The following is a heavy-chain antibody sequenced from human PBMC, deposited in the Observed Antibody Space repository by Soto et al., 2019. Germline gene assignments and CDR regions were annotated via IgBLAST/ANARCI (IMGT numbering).Heavy chain of an antibody. CDR2: IYYSGST. D-gene: IGHD5-18*01. V-gene: IGHV4-59*01. CDR1: CASISSYY. CDR3: AREGRGTWIQFCSFDY. Sequence: SSETLSLTWTISCASISSYYWSWIRQPPGKGLEWIGYIYYSGSTNYNPSLKSRVTISVDTSKNQFSLKLTSVTAADTAVYYCAREGRGTWIQFCSFDYCGQENRVTVSS. J-gene: IGHJ4*02.